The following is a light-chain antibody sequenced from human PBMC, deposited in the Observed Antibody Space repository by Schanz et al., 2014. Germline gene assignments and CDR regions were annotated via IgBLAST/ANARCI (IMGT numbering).Light chain of an antibody. CDR1: SSDVGGYNY. CDR2: QVN. V-gene: IGLV2-18*02. J-gene: IGLJ3*02. CDR3: SSYTSSRV. Sequence: QSALTQPPSASGSPGQSVTISCTGTSSDVGGYNYVSWYQQPPGTAPKLMIFQVNSRPSGVPDRFSGSKSGNTASLTISGLQAEDEADYYCSSYTSSRVFGGGTKLTVL.